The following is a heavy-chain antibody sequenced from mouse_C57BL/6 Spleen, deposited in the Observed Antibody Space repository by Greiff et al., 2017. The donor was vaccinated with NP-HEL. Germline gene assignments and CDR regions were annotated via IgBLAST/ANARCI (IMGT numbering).Heavy chain of an antibody. CDR1: GYTFTSYW. Sequence: QVQLQQPGAELVKPGASVKLSCKASGYTFTSYWMQWVKQRPGQGLEWIGEIDPSDSYTNYNQKFKGKATLTVDTSSSTAYMQLSSLTSEDSAVYYCARGLTTVVADWYFDVWGTGTTVTVSS. CDR3: ARGLTTVVADWYFDV. CDR2: IDPSDSYT. J-gene: IGHJ1*03. D-gene: IGHD1-1*01. V-gene: IGHV1-50*01.